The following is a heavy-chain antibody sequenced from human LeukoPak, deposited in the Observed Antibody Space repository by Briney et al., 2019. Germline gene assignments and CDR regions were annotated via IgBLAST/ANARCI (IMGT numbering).Heavy chain of an antibody. Sequence: GGSLRLSCAASGFTVGNNRMSWVRQAPGKGLEWVSTVYGGGNTAYADSVKGRFTISRDTSKNTLLLQMNSQRAEDTAVYFCVRERFGAYVENWGQGALVTVSS. V-gene: IGHV3-53*01. CDR3: VRERFGAYVEN. CDR2: VYGGGNT. D-gene: IGHD3-10*01. CDR1: GFTVGNNR. J-gene: IGHJ4*02.